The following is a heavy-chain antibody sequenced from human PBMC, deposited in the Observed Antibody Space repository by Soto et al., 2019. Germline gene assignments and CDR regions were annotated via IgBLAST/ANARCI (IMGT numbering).Heavy chain of an antibody. V-gene: IGHV1-18*01. D-gene: IGHD3-10*01. J-gene: IGHJ6*02. CDR1: GYTFTRYG. Sequence: GASVKVSCKASGYTFTRYGISWVRQAPGQGLEWMGWINSYNGYTNYAQKFQGRVTMTTDTSTSIAYMELRSLRSDDTAVYYCAIEALRWFGELLQRTPGMDVWGQGTTVTV. CDR2: INSYNGYT. CDR3: AIEALRWFGELLQRTPGMDV.